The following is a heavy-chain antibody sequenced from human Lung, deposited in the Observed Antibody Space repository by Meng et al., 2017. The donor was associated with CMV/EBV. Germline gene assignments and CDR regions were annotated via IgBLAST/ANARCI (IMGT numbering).Heavy chain of an antibody. CDR1: GYTFTSYD. CDR2: MNPNSGNT. J-gene: IGHJ4*02. V-gene: IGHV1-8*01. D-gene: IGHD3-22*01. CDR3: ARGGEGNFYGSGGYDV. Sequence: ASVKVSXKASGYTFTSYDINWVRQATGQGLEWLGWMNPNSGNTGYAQKFQGRVTLKTNISISTAYREWSSLGSDYPAVYYCARGGEGNFYGSGGYDVWGQGTSVTVSS.